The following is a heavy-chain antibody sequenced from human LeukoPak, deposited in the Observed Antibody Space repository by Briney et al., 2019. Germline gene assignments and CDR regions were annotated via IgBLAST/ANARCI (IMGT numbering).Heavy chain of an antibody. V-gene: IGHV4-59*04. CDR1: GGSISSYY. CDR3: ARNSEDFGDPPEFDF. CDR2: IYSGGNI. Sequence: SETLSLTCTVSGGSISSYYWSWIRQPPGKGLEWIGSIYSGGNIHYNPSLSSRVTISVDTSKNHISLNLTSVTAADTAVYYCARNSEDFGDPPEFDFWGQGTLVTVSS. D-gene: IGHD4-17*01. J-gene: IGHJ4*02.